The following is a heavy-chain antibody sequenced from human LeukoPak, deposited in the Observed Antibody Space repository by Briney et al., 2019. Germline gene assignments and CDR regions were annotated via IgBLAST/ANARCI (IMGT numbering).Heavy chain of an antibody. J-gene: IGHJ4*02. Sequence: GGSLRLSCAASGFTVSSNYMSWVRQAPGKGLEWVSVIYGGGSTYYADSVKGRFTISRDNSKNTLYLQMNSLRAEDTAVYYCARDRIHYFDYWGQGTLVTVSS. CDR1: GFTVSSNY. CDR3: ARDRIHYFDY. CDR2: IYGGGST. D-gene: IGHD5-18*01. V-gene: IGHV3-53*01.